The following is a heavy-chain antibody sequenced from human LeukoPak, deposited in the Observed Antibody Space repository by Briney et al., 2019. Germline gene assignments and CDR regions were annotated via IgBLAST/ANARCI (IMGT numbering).Heavy chain of an antibody. D-gene: IGHD2-8*02. CDR1: GDSISSGDSY. Sequence: SGTLSLTCAVSGDSISSGDSYWTWIRQLPGKGLEWIGYIFYDGRTYINPSLRGRVDVSVDTSNNQFSLKLNSMTAADTAVYYCASPQKPTGGYDMDVGGKGPTVPVSP. CDR2: IFYDGRT. J-gene: IGHJ6*04. CDR3: ASPQKPTGGYDMDV. V-gene: IGHV4-31*11.